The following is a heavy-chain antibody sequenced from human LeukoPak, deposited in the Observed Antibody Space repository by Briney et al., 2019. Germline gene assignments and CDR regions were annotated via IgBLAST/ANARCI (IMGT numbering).Heavy chain of an antibody. J-gene: IGHJ6*03. Sequence: GGSLRLSCAASGFTFSSYWMSWVRQAPGKGLEWVANIKQDGSEKYYVDSVKGRFTISRDNAKNSLYLQMNSLRAEDTAVYYCARESSSREYQLLCDYMDVWGKGTTVTVSS. CDR1: GFTFSSYW. CDR3: ARESSSREYQLLCDYMDV. D-gene: IGHD2-2*01. CDR2: IKQDGSEK. V-gene: IGHV3-7*01.